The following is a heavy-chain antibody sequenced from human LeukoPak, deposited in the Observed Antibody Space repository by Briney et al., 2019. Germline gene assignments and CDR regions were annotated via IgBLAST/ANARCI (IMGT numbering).Heavy chain of an antibody. Sequence: HPGGSLRLSCAASGFTFSSYWMHWVRQTPDKGLVWVSRSNTGGSSTNYADSVKGRFTISRDNAKNMLYLQMNSLRAEDSAVYFCARDRGQFGSFDYWGQGTLVSVSP. CDR1: GFTFSSYW. CDR3: ARDRGQFGSFDY. V-gene: IGHV3-74*01. J-gene: IGHJ4*02. D-gene: IGHD3-16*01. CDR2: SNTGGSST.